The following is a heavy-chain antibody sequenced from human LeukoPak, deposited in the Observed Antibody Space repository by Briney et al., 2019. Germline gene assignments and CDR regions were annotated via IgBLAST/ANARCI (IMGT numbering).Heavy chain of an antibody. CDR2: ISYDGSNK. J-gene: IGHJ4*02. CDR3: ASAEGVVTADY. CDR1: GFTFSSYA. D-gene: IGHD2-21*02. V-gene: IGHV3-30-3*01. Sequence: PGGSLRLSCAASGFTFSSYAMHWVRQAPGKGLEWVAVISYDGSNKYYADSVKGRFTISRDNAKNSLYLQMNSLRAEDTAVYYCASAEGVVTADYWGQGTLVTVSS.